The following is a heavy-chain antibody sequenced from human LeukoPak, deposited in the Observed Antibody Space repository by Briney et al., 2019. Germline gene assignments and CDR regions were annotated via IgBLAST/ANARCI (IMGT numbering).Heavy chain of an antibody. V-gene: IGHV3-30*18. D-gene: IGHD3-10*01. CDR2: ISYDGSNK. CDR3: AKALLWFGELLEYYYGMDV. Sequence: HSGGSLRLSCAASGFTFSSYGMHWVRQAPGKGLEWVAVISYDGSNKYYADSVKGRFTISRDNSTNTLYLQMNSLRAEDTAVYYCAKALLWFGELLEYYYGMDVWGQGTTVTVSS. J-gene: IGHJ6*02. CDR1: GFTFSSYG.